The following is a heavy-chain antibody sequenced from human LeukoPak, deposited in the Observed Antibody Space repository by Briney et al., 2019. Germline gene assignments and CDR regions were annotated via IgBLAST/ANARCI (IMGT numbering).Heavy chain of an antibody. CDR3: AASGYDYDYYYYMDV. D-gene: IGHD5-12*01. J-gene: IGHJ6*03. Sequence: PGGSLRLSCAASGLTFSDYEMNWVRQAPGKGLEWVSYISSSGSTIYYADSVKGRFTISRDNAKNSLYLQMNSLRAEDTAVYYCAASGYDYDYYYYMDVWGKGTTVTISS. CDR2: ISSSGSTI. CDR1: GLTFSDYE. V-gene: IGHV3-48*03.